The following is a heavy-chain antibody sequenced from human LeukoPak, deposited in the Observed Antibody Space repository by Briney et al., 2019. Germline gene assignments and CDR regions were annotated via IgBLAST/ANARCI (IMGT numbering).Heavy chain of an antibody. CDR1: GFTFSSYW. Sequence: SGGSLRLSCAASGFTFSSYWMHWVRQAPGKGLVWVSRINSDGSSTSYADSVKGRFTIPRDNAKNTLYLQMNSLRAEDTAVYYCARDLGGLMVRGVTYLDYWGQGTLVTVSS. CDR3: ARDLGGLMVRGVTYLDY. D-gene: IGHD3-10*01. J-gene: IGHJ4*02. CDR2: INSDGSST. V-gene: IGHV3-74*01.